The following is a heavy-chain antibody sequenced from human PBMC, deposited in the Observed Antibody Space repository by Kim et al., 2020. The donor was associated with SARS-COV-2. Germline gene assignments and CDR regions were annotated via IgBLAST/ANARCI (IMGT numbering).Heavy chain of an antibody. D-gene: IGHD2-2*02. J-gene: IGHJ4*02. CDR3: ARGAYCSSTSCYNRPARSLDY. Sequence: FTISRDNAKNSLYLQMNSLRAEDTAVYYCARGAYCSSTSCYNRPARSLDYWGQGTLVTVSS. V-gene: IGHV3-7*04.